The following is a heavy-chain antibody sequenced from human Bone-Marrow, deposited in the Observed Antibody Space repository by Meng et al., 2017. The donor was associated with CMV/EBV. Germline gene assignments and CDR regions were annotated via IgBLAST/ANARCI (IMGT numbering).Heavy chain of an antibody. V-gene: IGHV4-39*07. CDR1: RGSISSSSHY. D-gene: IGHD3-16*01. J-gene: IGHJ5*02. CDR2: MLYGGSI. Sequence: SETLSLTCTVSRGSISSSSHYWGWVRQAPGKGMEWTGSMLYGGSILYNPSLKSRVSISIHVSKNQFSLSLSSMTAADTAVYYCARVWGGDNWFDPWGQGILVTVSS. CDR3: ARVWGGDNWFDP.